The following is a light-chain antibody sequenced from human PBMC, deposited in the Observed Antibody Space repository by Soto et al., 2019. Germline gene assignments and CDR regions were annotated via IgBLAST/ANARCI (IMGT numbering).Light chain of an antibody. CDR2: GAS. V-gene: IGKV3-15*01. CDR3: QQYNNWLPRT. Sequence: EIVMTQSPATLSVSPGERATLSCRASQSVSSNLAWYQQKPGQAPRLLIYGASTRATGIPARFSGSGSGTEFTLTLSSLQSEDFAVYYCQQYNNWLPRTFGQGTKVEIK. J-gene: IGKJ1*01. CDR1: QSVSSN.